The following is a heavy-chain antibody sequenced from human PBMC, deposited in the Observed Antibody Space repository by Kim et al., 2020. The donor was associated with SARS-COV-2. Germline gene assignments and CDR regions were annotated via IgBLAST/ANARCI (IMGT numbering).Heavy chain of an antibody. V-gene: IGHV3-21*01. CDR2: ISSSSSYI. CDR1: GFTFSSYS. Sequence: GGSLRLSCAASGFTFSSYSMNWVRQAPGKGLEWVSSISSSSSYIYYADSVKGRFTISRDNAKNSLYLQMNSLRAEDTAVYYCARDLTPSGPYDFWSGYSFIGDYWGQGTLVTVSS. CDR3: ARDLTPSGPYDFWSGYSFIGDY. D-gene: IGHD3-3*01. J-gene: IGHJ4*02.